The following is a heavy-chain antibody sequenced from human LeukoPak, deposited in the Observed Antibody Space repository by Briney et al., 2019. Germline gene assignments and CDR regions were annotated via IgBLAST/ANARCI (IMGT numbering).Heavy chain of an antibody. D-gene: IGHD2-2*01. V-gene: IGHV3-15*06. CDR2: VKSKTDGGTT. J-gene: IGHJ4*02. CDR1: GFSFTSTW. Sequence: PGGSLRLSCAASGFSFTSTWMSWVRQAPGKGLEWVGHVKSKTDGGTTNYAAPVKGRFTISRDDSKNTLYLQMNSLKAEDTAVYYCTTDLTNAIFYYWGQGTLVTVSS. CDR3: TTDLTNAIFYY.